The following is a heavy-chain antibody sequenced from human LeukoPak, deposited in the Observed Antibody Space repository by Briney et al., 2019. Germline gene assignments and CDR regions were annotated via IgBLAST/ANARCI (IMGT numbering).Heavy chain of an antibody. Sequence: PGGSLRLSCAASGFTFDDYAMHWVRQAPGKGLEWVSGISWNSGNIDYADSVKGRFTISRDSAKTSLYLQINNLRAEDTALYYCAKAHDYGDYAGFDYWGQGTLVSVSS. CDR1: GFTFDDYA. V-gene: IGHV3-9*01. J-gene: IGHJ4*02. CDR2: ISWNSGNI. D-gene: IGHD4-17*01. CDR3: AKAHDYGDYAGFDY.